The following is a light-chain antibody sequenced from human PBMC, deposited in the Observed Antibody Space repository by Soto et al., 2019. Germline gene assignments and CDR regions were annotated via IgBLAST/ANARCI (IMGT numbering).Light chain of an antibody. CDR1: QSVSSSY. CDR2: GAS. J-gene: IGKJ2*01. Sequence: EIVLTQSPGTLSLSPGERATLSCRASQSVSSSYLAWYQQKPGQAPRLLIYGASSRATGIPDRFSGSGSGTDFTLTISRLEPEDFAVYYCQHPYTFGQGTELEIK. CDR3: QHPYT. V-gene: IGKV3-20*01.